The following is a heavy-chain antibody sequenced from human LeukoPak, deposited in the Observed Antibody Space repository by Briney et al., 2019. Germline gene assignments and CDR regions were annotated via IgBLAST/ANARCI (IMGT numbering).Heavy chain of an antibody. J-gene: IGHJ4*02. CDR3: ARGLPEYYDSSGSTVVY. V-gene: IGHV4-34*01. CDR2: INHSGST. CDR1: GGSFSGYY. D-gene: IGHD3-22*01. Sequence: SETLSLTCAVYGGSFSGYYWSWIRQPPGKGLEWIGEINHSGSTNYNPSLKSRVTISVDTSKNQFSLKLSSVTAADTAVYYCARGLPEYYDSSGSTVVYWGQGTLVTVSS.